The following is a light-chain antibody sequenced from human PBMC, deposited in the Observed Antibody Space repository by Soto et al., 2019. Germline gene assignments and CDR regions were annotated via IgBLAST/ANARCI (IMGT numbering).Light chain of an antibody. CDR3: AAWDDSLNGYV. CDR1: SSNIGSNT. Sequence: VLTQPPSTSGTPGQRVTISCSGSSSNIGSNTVNWYQHLPGTAPKLLIYSNNQRPSGVPDRFSGSKSGTSASLAVSGLQSEGEADYYCAAWDDSLNGYVFGTGTKVTV. CDR2: SNN. J-gene: IGLJ1*01. V-gene: IGLV1-44*01.